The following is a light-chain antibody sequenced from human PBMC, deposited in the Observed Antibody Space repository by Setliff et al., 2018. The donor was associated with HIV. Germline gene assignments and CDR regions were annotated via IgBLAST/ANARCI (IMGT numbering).Light chain of an antibody. Sequence: QSALTQPASVSGSPGQSITISCTGTSSDVGAYNYVSWYQQYPGKAPKLMIYEVSNRPSGVSNRFSGSKSGNTASLTISGLQAEDEADYYCCSYTSRNTDVFGAGTKVT. CDR3: CSYTSRNTDV. CDR2: EVS. J-gene: IGLJ1*01. V-gene: IGLV2-14*01. CDR1: SSDVGAYNY.